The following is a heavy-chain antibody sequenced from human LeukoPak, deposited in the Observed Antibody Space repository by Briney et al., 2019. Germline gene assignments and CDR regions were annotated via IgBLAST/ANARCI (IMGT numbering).Heavy chain of an antibody. J-gene: IGHJ4*02. CDR1: GFTFDDYA. CDR3: AKGDIAVAGTMGY. CDR2: ISWNSGSI. D-gene: IGHD6-19*01. Sequence: GGSLRLSCAASGFTFDDYAMHWVRQAPGKGLEWVSGISWNSGSIGYADSVKGRFTISRDNAKNSLYLQVNSLRAEDTALYYCAKGDIAVAGTMGYWGQGTLVTVSS. V-gene: IGHV3-9*01.